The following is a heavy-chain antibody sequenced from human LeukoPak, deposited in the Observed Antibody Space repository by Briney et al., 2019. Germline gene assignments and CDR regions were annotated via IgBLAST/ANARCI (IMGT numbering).Heavy chain of an antibody. CDR1: GFTFSSYE. Sequence: LPGGSLRLSCAASGFTFSSYEMNWVRQAPGKGLEWVSYISSSGSTIYYADSVKGRFTISRDNAKNSLYLQMNSLRAEHTAVYYCARAPLYNPFDYWGQGTLVTVSS. V-gene: IGHV3-48*03. CDR2: ISSSGSTI. D-gene: IGHD1-14*01. CDR3: ARAPLYNPFDY. J-gene: IGHJ4*02.